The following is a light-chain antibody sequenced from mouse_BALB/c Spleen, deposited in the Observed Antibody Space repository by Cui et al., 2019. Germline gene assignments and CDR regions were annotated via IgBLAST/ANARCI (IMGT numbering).Light chain of an antibody. CDR1: SSVSY. J-gene: IGKJ1*01. CDR2: DTS. V-gene: IGKV4-55*01. Sequence: QIVLTQSPPIMSASPGEKVTMTCSASSSVSYMYWYQQKPGSSPRLLIYDTSNRASGVPVRFSGSGSGTSYSLTISRMEAEDAATYYCQQWSSYPPTWTFGGGTKLEIK. CDR3: QQWSSYPPTWT.